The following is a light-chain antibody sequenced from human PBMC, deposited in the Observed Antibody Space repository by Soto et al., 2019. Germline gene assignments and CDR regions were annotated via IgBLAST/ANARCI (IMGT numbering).Light chain of an antibody. CDR3: SSYAGSNNLYV. CDR1: SSDIGVYNY. J-gene: IGLJ1*01. Sequence: QSALTQPPSASGSPGQSVTLSCTGTSSDIGVYNYVSWYQQHPGKAPKLMIYEVSERPSGVPDRFSGSKSGNTASLTVSGLQTEDEADYYCSSYAGSNNLYVFGTGTKVTVL. CDR2: EVS. V-gene: IGLV2-8*01.